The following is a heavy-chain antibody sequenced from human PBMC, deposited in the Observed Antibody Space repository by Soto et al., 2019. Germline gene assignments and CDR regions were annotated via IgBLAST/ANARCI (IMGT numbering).Heavy chain of an antibody. D-gene: IGHD5-12*01. Sequence: QVQLVESGGGVVQPGRSLRLSCAASGFTFSSYAMHWVRQAPGKGLEWVAVISYDGSNKYYADSVKGRFTISRDNSKNTLYLQMNSLRAEDRAVYYCARDPGGYEWENDFWGQGTLVTVSS. J-gene: IGHJ4*02. CDR1: GFTFSSYA. V-gene: IGHV3-30-3*01. CDR2: ISYDGSNK. CDR3: ARDPGGYEWENDF.